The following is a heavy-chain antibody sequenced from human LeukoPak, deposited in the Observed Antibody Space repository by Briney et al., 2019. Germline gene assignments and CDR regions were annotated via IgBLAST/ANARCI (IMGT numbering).Heavy chain of an antibody. Sequence: PGGSLRLSCAASGFTFSSYWMHWVRQAPGKGLVWVSRINSDGSSTSYADFVKGRFTISRDNAKNTLYLQMNSLRAEDTAVYYCARVPPKHSSGYYHGWEYWGQGTLVTVSS. CDR2: INSDGSST. CDR1: GFTFSSYW. CDR3: ARVPPKHSSGYYHGWEY. D-gene: IGHD3-22*01. V-gene: IGHV3-74*01. J-gene: IGHJ4*02.